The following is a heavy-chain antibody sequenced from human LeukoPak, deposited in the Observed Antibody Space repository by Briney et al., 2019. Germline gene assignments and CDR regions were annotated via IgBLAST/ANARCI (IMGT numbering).Heavy chain of an antibody. Sequence: GGSLRLSCAASGFTFSSYGMHWVRQAPGKGLVSVPFIRYDGSNKYYADSVKGRFNISRDNSKNTLYLQMNSLRAEDTAVYYCAKEWYDFWSGYCFDYWGQGTLVTVSS. V-gene: IGHV3-30*02. J-gene: IGHJ4*02. CDR3: AKEWYDFWSGYCFDY. CDR2: IRYDGSNK. D-gene: IGHD3-3*01. CDR1: GFTFSSYG.